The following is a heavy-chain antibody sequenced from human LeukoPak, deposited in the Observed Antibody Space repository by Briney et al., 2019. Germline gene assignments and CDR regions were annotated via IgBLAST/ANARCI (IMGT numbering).Heavy chain of an antibody. CDR1: GFTFSSYA. V-gene: IGHV3-30-3*01. CDR3: ASLAPTEPVEMATDP. CDR2: ISYDGSNK. Sequence: PGGSLRLSCAASGFTFSSYAMHWVRQAPGKGLEWVAVISYDGSNKYYADSVKGRFTISRDNSKNTLYLQMNSLRAEDTAVYYCASLAPTEPVEMATDPWGQGTLVTVSS. D-gene: IGHD5-24*01. J-gene: IGHJ5*02.